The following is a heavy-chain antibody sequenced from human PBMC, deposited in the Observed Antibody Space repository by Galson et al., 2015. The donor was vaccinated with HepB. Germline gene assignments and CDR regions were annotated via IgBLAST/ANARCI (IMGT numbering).Heavy chain of an antibody. CDR2: ISSNGGST. J-gene: IGHJ2*01. V-gene: IGHV3-64*01. D-gene: IGHD6-13*01. CDR3: AREGYSSSWYKTQTTRYFDL. CDR1: GFTFSSYA. Sequence: SLRLSCAASGFTFSSYAMHWVRQAPGKGLEYVSAISSNGGSTYYANSVKGRFTISRDNSKNTLYLQMGSLRAEDMAVYYCAREGYSSSWYKTQTTRYFDLWGRGTLVTVSS.